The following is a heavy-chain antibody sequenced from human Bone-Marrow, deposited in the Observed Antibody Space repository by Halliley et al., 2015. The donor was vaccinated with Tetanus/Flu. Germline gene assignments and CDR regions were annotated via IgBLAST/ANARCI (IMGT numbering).Heavy chain of an antibody. J-gene: IGHJ4*02. CDR3: ARGRDSSGWLVNLDY. CDR1: GDSVSSTSAA. D-gene: IGHD6-19*01. CDR2: TYYRSKWHN. V-gene: IGHV6-1*01. Sequence: GLVKPSQTLSLTCAISGDSVSSTSAAWNWIRQSPSRGLEWLGRTYYRSKWHNDYAISVKSRININPDTPKNQFSLHLNSVPPEDTAVYYCARGRDSSGWLVNLDYWGQGTLVTVSS.